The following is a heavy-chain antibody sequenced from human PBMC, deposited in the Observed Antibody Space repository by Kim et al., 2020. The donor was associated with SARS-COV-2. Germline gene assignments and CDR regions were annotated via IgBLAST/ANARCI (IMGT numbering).Heavy chain of an antibody. V-gene: IGHV3-48*02. D-gene: IGHD2-15*01. CDR1: GFTFSSYS. CDR3: ARDRLVVVVAAPEVSWFDP. J-gene: IGHJ5*02. CDR2: ISSSSSTI. Sequence: GGSLRLSCAASGFTFSSYSMNWVRQAPGKGLEWVSYISSSSSTIYYADSVKGRFTISRDNAKNSLYLQMNSLRDEDTAVYYCARDRLVVVVAAPEVSWFDPWGQGTLVTVSS.